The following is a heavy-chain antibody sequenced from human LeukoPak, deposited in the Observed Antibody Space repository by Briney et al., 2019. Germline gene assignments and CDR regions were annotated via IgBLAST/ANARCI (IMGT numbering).Heavy chain of an antibody. CDR1: GYIFTSYS. V-gene: IGHV1-18*01. Sequence: ASVKVSCKASGYIFTSYSITWVRQAPRQGLEWMGWISPYNGHTNYALNFQGRVTTTTDTSTSTAYMELRSLRSDDTAVYYCARATTTYSGLIDYWGQGTLVTVSS. CDR2: ISPYNGHT. J-gene: IGHJ4*02. CDR3: ARATTTYSGLIDY. D-gene: IGHD5-12*01.